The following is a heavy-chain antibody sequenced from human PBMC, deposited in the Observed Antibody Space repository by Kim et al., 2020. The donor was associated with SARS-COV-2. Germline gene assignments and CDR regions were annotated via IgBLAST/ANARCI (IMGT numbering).Heavy chain of an antibody. V-gene: IGHV4-34*01. CDR2: INHSGST. Sequence: SETLSLTCAVYGGSFSGYYWSWIRQPPGKGLEWIGEINHSGSTNYNPSLKSRVTISVDTSKNQFSLKLSSVTAADTAGYYCAIGPGSWQILTGYYSGGEFDYWGQGTLVTVSS. D-gene: IGHD3-9*01. CDR3: AIGPGSWQILTGYYSGGEFDY. J-gene: IGHJ4*02. CDR1: GGSFSGYY.